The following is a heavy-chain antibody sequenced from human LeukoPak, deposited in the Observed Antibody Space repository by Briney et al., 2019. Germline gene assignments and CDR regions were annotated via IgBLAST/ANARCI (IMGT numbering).Heavy chain of an antibody. J-gene: IGHJ4*02. CDR2: IYSGGST. CDR1: GLTFSSYG. D-gene: IGHD3-22*01. V-gene: IGHV3-53*01. Sequence: GGSLRLSCAASGLTFSSYGMSWVCQAPGKGLEWVSVIYSGGSTYYADSVKGRFTISRDNSKNTLYLQMNSLRAEDTAVYYCARADSSGFDYWGQGTLVTVSS. CDR3: ARADSSGFDY.